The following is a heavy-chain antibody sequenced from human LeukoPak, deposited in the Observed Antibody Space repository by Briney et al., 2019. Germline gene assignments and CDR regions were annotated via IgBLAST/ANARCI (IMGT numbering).Heavy chain of an antibody. CDR3: ASDYQIPSGSYAEYFQH. J-gene: IGHJ1*01. CDR2: IIPILGIA. V-gene: IGHV1-69*04. Sequence: AASVKVSCKASGGTFSSYAISWVLQAPGQGLEWMGRIIPILGIANYAQKFQGRVTITADKSTSTAYMELSGLRSEDTAVYYCASDYQIPSGSYAEYFQHWGQGTLVTVSS. D-gene: IGHD1-26*01. CDR1: GGTFSSYA.